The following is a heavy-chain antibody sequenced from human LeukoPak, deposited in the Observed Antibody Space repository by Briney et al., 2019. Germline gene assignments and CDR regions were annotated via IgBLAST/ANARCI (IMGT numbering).Heavy chain of an antibody. CDR3: ATDEAATGRLDY. Sequence: GGYLRLSCAASGFNFRNYWMHWVRQAPGKGLVWVSRINSDGSSTSYADSVKGRFTISRDNAENTLYLQINSLRAEDTAVYYCATDEAATGRLDYWGQGTLVTDSS. CDR2: INSDGSST. V-gene: IGHV3-74*01. CDR1: GFNFRNYW. D-gene: IGHD1-1*01. J-gene: IGHJ4*02.